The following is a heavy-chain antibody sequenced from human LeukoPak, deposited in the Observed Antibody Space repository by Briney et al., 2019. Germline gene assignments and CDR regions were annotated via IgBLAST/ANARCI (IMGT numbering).Heavy chain of an antibody. V-gene: IGHV1-24*01. D-gene: IGHD3-9*01. CDR1: GYTLTELS. CDR2: FDPEDGET. CDR3: ATVGRYFDWSDAFDI. J-gene: IGHJ3*02. Sequence: ASVSVSFKVSGYTLTELSMHWVGQAPGKGGEGMGGFDPEDGETIYAQKFQGRVTMTEDTSTDTAYMELSSLRSEDTAVYYCATVGRYFDWSDAFDIWGQGTMVTVSS.